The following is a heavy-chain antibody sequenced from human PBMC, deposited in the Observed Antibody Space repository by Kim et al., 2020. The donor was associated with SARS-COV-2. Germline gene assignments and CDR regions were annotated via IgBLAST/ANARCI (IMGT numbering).Heavy chain of an antibody. J-gene: IGHJ2*01. V-gene: IGHV3-33*01. Sequence: GGSLRLSCAASGFTLRSYGTHWVRQAPGKGLEWVALVWGGGTKSAYADSVKGRVPISRENSKNTVDLQMNSLRVGDTAVYYCARDSDTNAHYWYFDLWGRGTLVTVSS. CDR3: ARDSDTNAHYWYFDL. CDR2: VWGGGTKS. D-gene: IGHD2-8*01. CDR1: GFTLRSYG.